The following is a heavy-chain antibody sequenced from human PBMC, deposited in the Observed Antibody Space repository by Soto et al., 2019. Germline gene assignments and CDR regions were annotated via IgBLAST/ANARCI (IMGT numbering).Heavy chain of an antibody. CDR1: GCSVSSGNDY. Sequence: SETLSLTCTVSGCSVSSGNDYWSWIRQPPGKGLEWIGSIYHSGTTYDNPSLKSRVTISVDTSKNQVSLKLTSVTAADTAVYYCARRGYDSRGYYYFDQWGQGTLVTVAS. D-gene: IGHD3-22*01. J-gene: IGHJ4*02. V-gene: IGHV4-61*01. CDR3: ARRGYDSRGYYYFDQ. CDR2: IYHSGTT.